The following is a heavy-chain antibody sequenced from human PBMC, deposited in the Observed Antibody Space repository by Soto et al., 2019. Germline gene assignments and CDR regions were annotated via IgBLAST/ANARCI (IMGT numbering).Heavy chain of an antibody. D-gene: IGHD3-22*01. CDR1: GFTFSSYS. CDR2: IFSSSNGI. J-gene: IGHJ6*02. V-gene: IGHV3-48*02. Sequence: GGSLRLSCTASGFTFSSYSMNWVRQAPGKGLEWVSYIFSSSNGIYYADSVKGRFTISRDNAKNALYLQMNSLRDEDTAVYYYARDKYFYDGSGPMESDYYYYGMDVWGQGTTVTV. CDR3: ARDKYFYDGSGPMESDYYYYGMDV.